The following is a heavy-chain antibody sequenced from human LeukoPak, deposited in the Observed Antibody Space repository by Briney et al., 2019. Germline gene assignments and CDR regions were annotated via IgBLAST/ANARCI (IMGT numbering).Heavy chain of an antibody. CDR3: ARDSSSWNY. J-gene: IGHJ4*02. CDR2: INPNSGGT. Sequence: GASVKVSCKASGYTFTGYHINWVRQATGQGLEWMGWINPNSGGTNYAQKFQGRVTMTRDTSISTAYMELSRLRSDDTAVYYCARDSSSWNYWGQGTLVTVSS. V-gene: IGHV1-2*02. D-gene: IGHD6-13*01. CDR1: GYTFTGYH.